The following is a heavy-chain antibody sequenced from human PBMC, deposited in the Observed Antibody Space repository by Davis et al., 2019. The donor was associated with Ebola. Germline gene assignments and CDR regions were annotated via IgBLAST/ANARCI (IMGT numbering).Heavy chain of an antibody. Sequence: SVKVSCKASGGTFSSYAMSWVRQAPCQGLEWVGCIFPIFGTANYAQKFQGRVTITRDTSASTAYMELSSLRSEDTAVYYCARVRYVSGFDPWGQGTLVTVSS. CDR3: ARVRYVSGFDP. CDR1: GGTFSSYA. CDR2: IFPIFGTA. J-gene: IGHJ5*02. V-gene: IGHV1-69*05. D-gene: IGHD3-10*01.